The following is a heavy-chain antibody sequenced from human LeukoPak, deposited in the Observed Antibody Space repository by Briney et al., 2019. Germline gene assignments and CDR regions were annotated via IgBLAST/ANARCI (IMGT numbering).Heavy chain of an antibody. CDR2: IFHKGNT. CDR1: GDSISSDNFW. V-gene: IGHV4-39*01. J-gene: IGHJ4*02. D-gene: IGHD5/OR15-5a*01. CDR3: ARQLGLGVWALDY. Sequence: SETLSLTCTVSGDSISSDNFWWGWIRQPPGKGLEWLGIIFHKGNTHYSPSLKSRVSASVDTSKNQFSLRLSAVTAEDTAVYYCARQLGLGVWALDYWGQGTLVTVSS.